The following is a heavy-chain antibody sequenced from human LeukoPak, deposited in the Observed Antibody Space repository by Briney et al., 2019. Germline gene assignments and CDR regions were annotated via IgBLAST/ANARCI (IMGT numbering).Heavy chain of an antibody. CDR3: AKDISLSTVVRGLDY. Sequence: PGGSLRLSCAASGFTFSSYAMSWVRQAPGKGLEWVSGISWNSGSIGYADSVKGRFTISRDNAKNSLYLQMNSLGAEDTALYYCAKDISLSTVVRGLDYWGQGTLVTVSS. D-gene: IGHD4-23*01. CDR1: GFTFSSYA. V-gene: IGHV3-9*01. CDR2: ISWNSGSI. J-gene: IGHJ4*02.